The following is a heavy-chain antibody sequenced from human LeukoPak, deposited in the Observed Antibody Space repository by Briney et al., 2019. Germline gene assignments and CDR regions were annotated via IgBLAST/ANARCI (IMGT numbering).Heavy chain of an antibody. CDR1: GSNFGNYY. CDR3: ARRIAAAAAPYYFDY. J-gene: IGHJ4*02. CDR2: IKHDGNWK. V-gene: IGHV3-7*01. Sequence: GGSLRLSCAASGSNFGNYYVSWVRQAPGKGLEWVANIKHDGNWKFYADSVKGRFTISRDSAKNTLYLQMNSLRAEDTAVYYCARRIAAAAAPYYFDYWGQGTLVTVSS. D-gene: IGHD6-13*01.